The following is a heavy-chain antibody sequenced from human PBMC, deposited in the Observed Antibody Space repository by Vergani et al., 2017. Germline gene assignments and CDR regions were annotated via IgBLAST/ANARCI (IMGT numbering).Heavy chain of an antibody. CDR3: ASRDITIFGVVIIRSYYYYGMDV. CDR2: IIPFFGTA. J-gene: IGHJ6*02. D-gene: IGHD3-3*01. Sequence: QVQLVQSRAEVKKPGSSVKVSCKASGGTFSSYAVSWVRQAPGEGLEWMGGIIPFFGTANYAQKFQGRVTITADESTSPAYMELGSLLSEDTAVYYCASRDITIFGVVIIRSYYYYGMDVWGQGTTVTVSS. CDR1: GGTFSSYA. V-gene: IGHV1-69*01.